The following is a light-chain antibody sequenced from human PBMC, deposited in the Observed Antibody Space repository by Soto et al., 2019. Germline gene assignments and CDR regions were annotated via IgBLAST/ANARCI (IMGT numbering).Light chain of an antibody. Sequence: MEVTQSSSALRVGVEGRSRLSPQASQTISSWLAWYQQKPGKAPKLLIYKASTLKSGVPSRFRGSGSGTEFTLTIGSLQPDEFATYYCQHYKSYSEAFGQGTTVDIK. CDR2: KAS. CDR1: QTISSW. V-gene: IGKV1-5*03. CDR3: QHYKSYSEA. J-gene: IGKJ1*01.